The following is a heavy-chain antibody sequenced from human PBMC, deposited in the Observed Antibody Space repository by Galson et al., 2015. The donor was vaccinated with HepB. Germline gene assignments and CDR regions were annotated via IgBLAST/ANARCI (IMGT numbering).Heavy chain of an antibody. CDR2: IYYSGST. D-gene: IGHD4-17*01. Sequence: ETLSLTCTVSGGSISSSSYYWGWIRQPPGKGLEWIGSIYYSGSTYYNPSLKSRVTISVDTSKNQFSLKLSSVTAADTAVYYCTLGSTGDVSYYYYYGMDVWGQGTTVTVSS. V-gene: IGHV4-39*01. CDR3: TLGSTGDVSYYYYYGMDV. CDR1: GGSISSSSYY. J-gene: IGHJ6*02.